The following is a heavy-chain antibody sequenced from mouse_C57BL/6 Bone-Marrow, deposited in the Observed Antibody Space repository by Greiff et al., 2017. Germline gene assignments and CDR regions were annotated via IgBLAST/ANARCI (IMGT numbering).Heavy chain of an antibody. J-gene: IGHJ4*01. V-gene: IGHV2-2*01. Sequence: VQLQQSGPGLVQPSQSLSITCTVSGFSLTSYGVHWVRQSPGKGLEWLGVIWSGGSTVYNAAFISRLSISKDNSKSQVFFKMNSLQADDTAIYYCARYYYGRDAMDYWGQGTSVTVSS. CDR2: IWSGGST. CDR1: GFSLTSYG. D-gene: IGHD1-1*01. CDR3: ARYYYGRDAMDY.